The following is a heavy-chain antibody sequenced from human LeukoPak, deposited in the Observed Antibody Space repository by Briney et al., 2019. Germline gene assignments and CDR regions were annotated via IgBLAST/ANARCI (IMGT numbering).Heavy chain of an antibody. D-gene: IGHD2-2*02. CDR2: INPNSGGT. CDR3: AREGPAAIQAFDI. Sequence: ASVKVSCKASGYTFTGYYMHWVRQAPGQGLEWIGRINPNSGGTNYAQKFQGRVTMTRDTSISTAYMELSRLRSDDTAVYYCAREGPAAIQAFDIWGQGTMVTLSS. V-gene: IGHV1-2*06. J-gene: IGHJ3*02. CDR1: GYTFTGYY.